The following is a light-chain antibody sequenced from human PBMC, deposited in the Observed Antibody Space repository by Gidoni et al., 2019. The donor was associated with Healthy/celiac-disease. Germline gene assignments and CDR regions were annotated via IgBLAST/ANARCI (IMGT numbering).Light chain of an antibody. Sequence: HSALTQPASVSGPPGQSITISCTGTSSDVGGYHYVSWYQQHPGKAPKLMIYEVSNRPSGVSNRFTGSKSGNTASLTISGIQEEDEADYYCSSYTSSSTFFGTGTKVTVL. CDR1: SSDVGGYHY. CDR3: SSYTSSSTF. CDR2: EVS. V-gene: IGLV2-14*01. J-gene: IGLJ1*01.